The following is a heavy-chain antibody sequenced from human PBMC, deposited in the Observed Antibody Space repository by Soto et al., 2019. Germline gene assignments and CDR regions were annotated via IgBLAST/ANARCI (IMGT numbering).Heavy chain of an antibody. V-gene: IGHV4-39*01. CDR2: ILYSGDT. D-gene: IGHD3-22*01. CDR1: SGSISSNSYL. CDR3: ARQGRNTKIVILRHYATDF. J-gene: IGHJ6*02. Sequence: TSETLSLTCSVSSGSISSNSYLWGWLRQPPGKGLEWIGAILYSGDTYYSESLKSRVTMSVDTAKNQFSLKLNSVTAADTAVYYCARQGRNTKIVILRHYATDFWGQGTAVTVSS.